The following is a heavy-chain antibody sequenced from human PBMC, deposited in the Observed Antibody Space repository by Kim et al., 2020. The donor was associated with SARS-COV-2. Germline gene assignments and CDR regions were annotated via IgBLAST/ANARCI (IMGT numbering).Heavy chain of an antibody. V-gene: IGHV4-34*01. Sequence: YTPTLKRRVTISVDTSKNQFSLKLSSVTAADTAVYYCARFGYSYGFTFDYWGQGTLVTVSS. J-gene: IGHJ4*02. D-gene: IGHD5-18*01. CDR3: ARFGYSYGFTFDY.